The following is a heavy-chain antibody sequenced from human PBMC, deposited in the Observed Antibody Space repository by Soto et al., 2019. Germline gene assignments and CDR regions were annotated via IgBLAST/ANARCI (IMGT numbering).Heavy chain of an antibody. V-gene: IGHV1-2*02. CDR1: GYTFAGYY. CDR2: INPNSGGT. D-gene: IGHD3-22*01. J-gene: IGHJ4*02. CDR3: ARRKGDYYDSSGYHYYFDY. Sequence: ASVRVSCKASGYTFAGYYVHWVRQAPGQGLEWMGWINPNSGGTKSAQKFQGRVTMTRDTSINTAYMELSRLRSDDTAVYYCARRKGDYYDSSGYHYYFDYWGQGTLVTVSS.